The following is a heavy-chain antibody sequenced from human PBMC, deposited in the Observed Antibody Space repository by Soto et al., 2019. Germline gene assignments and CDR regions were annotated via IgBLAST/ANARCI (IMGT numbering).Heavy chain of an antibody. J-gene: IGHJ4*02. Sequence: QVQLVESGGGVVQPARSLRLSCEASGFTXSSYAMHWVRQAPGKGLEWVAIISYDASNKYYADSVKGRFTISRDNSKNTLYLQMNSLRAEDXAXXXXXXXXXXXXXXFDYWGQGTLVTVSS. CDR1: GFTXSSYA. CDR2: ISYDASNK. V-gene: IGHV3-30-3*01. CDR3: XXXXXXXXXXFDY.